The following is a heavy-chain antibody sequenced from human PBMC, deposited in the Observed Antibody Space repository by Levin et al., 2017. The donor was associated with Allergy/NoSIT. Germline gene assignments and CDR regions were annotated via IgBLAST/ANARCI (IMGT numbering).Heavy chain of an antibody. J-gene: IGHJ4*02. CDR3: AKDRPYTVTTDLFDY. CDR1: GFTFSSYA. D-gene: IGHD4-17*01. Sequence: AGGSLRLSCAASGFTFSSYAMSWVRQAPGKGLEWVSAISGSGGSTYYADSVKGRFTISRDNSKNTLYLQMNSLRAEDTAVYYCAKDRPYTVTTDLFDYWGQGTLVTVSS. CDR2: ISGSGGST. V-gene: IGHV3-23*01.